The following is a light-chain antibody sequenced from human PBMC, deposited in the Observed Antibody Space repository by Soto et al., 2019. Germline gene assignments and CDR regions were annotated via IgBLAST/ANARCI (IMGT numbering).Light chain of an antibody. V-gene: IGLV2-23*01. Sequence: QSALTQPASVSGSPGQSITISCTGTSSDVGGYNFVSWYQQHPAAAPRLMIYESNKRPSGVSNRFSGSKSGNTASLTISGLQGDDEANYYCCSYAGSSNVVFGGGTKVTVL. CDR1: SSDVGGYNF. CDR3: CSYAGSSNVV. J-gene: IGLJ2*01. CDR2: ESN.